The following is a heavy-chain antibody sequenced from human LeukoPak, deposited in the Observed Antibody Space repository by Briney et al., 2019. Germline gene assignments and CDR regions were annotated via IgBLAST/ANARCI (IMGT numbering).Heavy chain of an antibody. D-gene: IGHD5-12*01. CDR2: QDGNNK. CDR3: ARDDRGYSGYHFDH. CDR1: GFTFSSYT. J-gene: IGHJ4*02. V-gene: IGHV3-30-3*01. Sequence: GGSLRLSCAASGFTFSSYTFHWLRQAPGKGLEWVAVQDGNNKYYTDSVKGRFTISRDNSKNTLYLQMNSLRAEDTAVYYCARDDRGYSGYHFDHWGQGTLVTVSS.